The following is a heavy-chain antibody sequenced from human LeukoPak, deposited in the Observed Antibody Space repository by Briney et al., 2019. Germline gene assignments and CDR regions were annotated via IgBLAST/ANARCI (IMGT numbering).Heavy chain of an antibody. CDR3: ASGGSGSYYWRDWYFDL. Sequence: GESLKISCKGSGYSFTSYWIGWVRQMPGKGLEWMGITYPGDSDTRYSPSFRGQVTISADKSISTAYLQWSSLKASDTAMYYCASGGSGSYYWRDWYFDLWGRGTLVTVSS. CDR1: GYSFTSYW. D-gene: IGHD1-26*01. CDR2: TYPGDSDT. V-gene: IGHV5-51*01. J-gene: IGHJ2*01.